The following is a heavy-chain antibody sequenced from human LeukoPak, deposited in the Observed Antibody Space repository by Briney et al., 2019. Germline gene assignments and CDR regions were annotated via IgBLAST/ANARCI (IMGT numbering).Heavy chain of an antibody. CDR2: IRYDGNNK. D-gene: IGHD1-14*01. CDR1: GFTFSGTG. CDR3: ARNDNPDY. J-gene: IGHJ4*02. V-gene: IGHV3-30*02. Sequence: GGSLRLSCTASGFTFSGTGIHWVRQAPGKGLEWVSYIRYDGNNKYYGDSVKGRLTVSRDNSKNTLYLQMNSLRVEDTAVYYCARNDNPDYWGQGSLGTISS.